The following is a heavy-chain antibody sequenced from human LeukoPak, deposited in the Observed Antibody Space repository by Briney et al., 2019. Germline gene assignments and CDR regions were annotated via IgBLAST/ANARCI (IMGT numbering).Heavy chain of an antibody. CDR1: GFTFSSYA. CDR2: FSGSGGNT. J-gene: IGHJ4*02. Sequence: PGGSLRLSCAASGFTFSSYAMSWVRQAPGKGLEWVSTFSGSGGNTYYADSVKGRFTISRDNSKNTLYLQMNSLRAEDTAVYYCAKSGPNRFDYWGQGTLVTVSS. V-gene: IGHV3-23*01. D-gene: IGHD2-15*01. CDR3: AKSGPNRFDY.